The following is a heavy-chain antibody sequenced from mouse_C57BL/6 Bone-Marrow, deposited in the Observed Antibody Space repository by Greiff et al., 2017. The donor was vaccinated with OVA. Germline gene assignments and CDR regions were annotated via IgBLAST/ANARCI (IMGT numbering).Heavy chain of an antibody. CDR2: IDPSDSYT. V-gene: IGHV1-59*01. D-gene: IGHD3-3*01. Sequence: QVQLQQPGAELVRPGTSVKLSCKASGYTFTSYWMHWVKQRPGQGLEWIGVIDPSDSYTNYNQKFKGKATLTVDTSSSTAYMQLSSLTSEDSAVYYCARWEGLLFAYWGQGTLVTASA. J-gene: IGHJ3*01. CDR1: GYTFTSYW. CDR3: ARWEGLLFAY.